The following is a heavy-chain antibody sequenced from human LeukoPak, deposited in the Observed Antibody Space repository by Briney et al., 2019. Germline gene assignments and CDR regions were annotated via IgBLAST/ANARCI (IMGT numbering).Heavy chain of an antibody. CDR3: AKDHLTTVTTKNFDY. D-gene: IGHD4-17*01. CDR1: GFTFSSYA. CDR2: ISGSGGDT. V-gene: IGHV3-23*01. J-gene: IGHJ4*02. Sequence: QTGGSLRLSCAASGFTFSSYAMNWVRQAPGKGLEWVSGISGSGGDTFYADSVKGRFTISRDNSKNMLYLQMNSLRAGDTAVYYCAKDHLTTVTTKNFDYWGQGTLVTVSS.